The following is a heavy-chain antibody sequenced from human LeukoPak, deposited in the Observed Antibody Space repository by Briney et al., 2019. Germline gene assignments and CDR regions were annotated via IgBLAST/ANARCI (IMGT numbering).Heavy chain of an antibody. V-gene: IGHV4-38-2*01. CDR1: GYSISSGYY. D-gene: IGHD3-22*01. J-gene: IGHJ4*02. CDR2: IYHSGST. Sequence: SETLSLTCAVSGYSISSGYYWGWIRQPPGKGLEWIGSIYHSGSTYYNPSLKSRVTISVDTSKNQFSLKLNSVTAADTAVYYCARATSTGYFYFDSWGQGTLVTVSS. CDR3: ARATSTGYFYFDS.